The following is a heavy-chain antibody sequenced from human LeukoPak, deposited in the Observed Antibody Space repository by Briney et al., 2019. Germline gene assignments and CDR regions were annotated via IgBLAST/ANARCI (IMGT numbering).Heavy chain of an antibody. D-gene: IGHD3-9*01. CDR1: GYTFTSYY. CDR3: AVDILTGFPSSAPLDY. CDR2: INPSGGST. J-gene: IGHJ4*02. V-gene: IGHV1-46*03. Sequence: ASVKVSCKASGYTFTSYYMHWVRQAPGQGLEWMGLINPSGGSTSYAQKFQGRVTMTRDTSTSTVYMELSSLRSEDTAVYYCAVDILTGFPSSAPLDYWGQGTLVTVSS.